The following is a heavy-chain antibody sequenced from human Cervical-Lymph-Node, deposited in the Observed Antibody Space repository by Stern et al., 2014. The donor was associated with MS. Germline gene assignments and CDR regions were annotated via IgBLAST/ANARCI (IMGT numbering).Heavy chain of an antibody. CDR3: ARGNWNYEGMGY. V-gene: IGHV3-33*01. CDR2: IWYDGNKK. Sequence: QVQLVQSGGGVVQPGRSLRLSCAASGFTFSNYGLHWVRQAPGQGLEWLAVIWYDGNKKYYADSVKGRFTISRDNSKNTLFLQMSSLTAEDTALYYCARGNWNYEGMGYWGQGTLVTVS. J-gene: IGHJ4*02. CDR1: GFTFSNYG. D-gene: IGHD1-7*01.